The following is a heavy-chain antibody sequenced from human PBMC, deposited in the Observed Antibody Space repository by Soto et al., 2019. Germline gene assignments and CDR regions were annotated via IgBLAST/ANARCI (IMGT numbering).Heavy chain of an antibody. CDR3: ARETSQNVYSHYRMDV. V-gene: IGHV4-34*01. CDR2: INDSGTT. Sequence: WETLCLTCAIYGGSFSGLYWSWICWTPGKGLESIGEINDSGTTTYNPSLTIRVTISADKYKTKFYMRLTSVTAADTAVYYCARETSQNVYSHYRMDVWGQGPTVT. CDR1: GGSFSGLY. J-gene: IGHJ6*02.